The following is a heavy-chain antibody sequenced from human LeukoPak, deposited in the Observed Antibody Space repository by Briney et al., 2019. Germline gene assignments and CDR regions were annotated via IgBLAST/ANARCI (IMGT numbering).Heavy chain of an antibody. CDR3: ARENSGNYREFDY. CDR2: IYPSGST. CDR1: GGSISSYY. D-gene: IGHD1-26*01. Sequence: SETLSLTCTVSGGSISSYYWTWIRQPAGKGLEWIGRIYPSGSTNYNPSLKSRVTMSVDASKNQFSLKLSSVTAADTAVYYRARENSGNYREFDYWGQGTLVTVSS. J-gene: IGHJ4*02. V-gene: IGHV4-4*07.